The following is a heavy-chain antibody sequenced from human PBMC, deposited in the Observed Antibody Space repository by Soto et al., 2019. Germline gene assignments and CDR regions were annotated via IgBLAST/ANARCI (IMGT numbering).Heavy chain of an antibody. V-gene: IGHV3-66*01. J-gene: IGHJ4*02. CDR3: ARDPWVGDIGDY. CDR2: IYSGGNT. CDR1: GFTVGSAY. D-gene: IGHD4-17*01. Sequence: DVQLVESGGGLVLRGESLRLSCAASGFTVGSAYMSWVRQAPGKGLEWVAGIYSGGNTYYADSVKGRFTISRDTSKNRLYLKMNSLRAEEEAIYYCARDPWVGDIGDYWGQGTLVTVSS.